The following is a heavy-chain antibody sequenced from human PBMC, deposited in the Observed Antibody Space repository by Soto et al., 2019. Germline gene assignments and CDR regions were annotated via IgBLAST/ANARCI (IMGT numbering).Heavy chain of an antibody. Sequence: SETLSLTCTFSGASISSYKWSWIRQPAGKGLEWIGYIYDSGTTNYNPSLKSRVTISVDTSNNQFSLKLSSVTAADTAVYYCARDRNMRQLAPGFDYWGQGTRVTVAS. J-gene: IGHJ4*02. CDR1: GASISSYK. CDR2: IYDSGTT. CDR3: ARDRNMRQLAPGFDY. V-gene: IGHV4-59*01. D-gene: IGHD6-6*01.